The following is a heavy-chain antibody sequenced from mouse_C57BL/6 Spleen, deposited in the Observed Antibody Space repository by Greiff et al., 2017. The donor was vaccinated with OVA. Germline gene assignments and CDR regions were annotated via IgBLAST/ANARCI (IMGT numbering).Heavy chain of an antibody. V-gene: IGHV1-69*01. Sequence: VQLQQPGAELVMPGASVKLSCKASGYTFTSYWMHWVKQRPGQGLEWIGEIDPSDSYTNYNQKFKGKSTLTVDKSSSTAYMQLSSLTSEDSAVYYCARRELGWFAYWGQGTLVTVSA. CDR3: ARRELGWFAY. J-gene: IGHJ3*01. CDR1: GYTFTSYW. CDR2: IDPSDSYT. D-gene: IGHD4-1*01.